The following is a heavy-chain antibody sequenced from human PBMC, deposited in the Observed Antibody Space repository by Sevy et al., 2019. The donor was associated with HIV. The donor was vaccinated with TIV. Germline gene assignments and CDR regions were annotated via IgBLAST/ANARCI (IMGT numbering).Heavy chain of an antibody. CDR3: ARLTSPRVYYFDY. CDR2: VYPVDSDA. CDR1: GYNFATYW. V-gene: IGHV5-51*01. J-gene: IGHJ4*02. D-gene: IGHD3-10*01. Sequence: GESLKISCQGYGYNFATYWIGWVRQMPGKGLEWMGIVYPVDSDARYNSSFKGQVTISADKSIITAYLEWRSLKPSDTAIYYCARLTSPRVYYFDYWGQGTLVTVSS.